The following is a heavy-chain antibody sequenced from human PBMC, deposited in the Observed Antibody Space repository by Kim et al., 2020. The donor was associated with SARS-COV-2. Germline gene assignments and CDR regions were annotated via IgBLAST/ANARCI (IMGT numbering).Heavy chain of an antibody. CDR1: GGTFSSYA. CDR2: IIPIPGTA. J-gene: IGHJ4*02. CDR3: ARDLVGVTGSFDY. V-gene: IGHV1-69*13. D-gene: IGHD1-26*01. Sequence: SVKVSCKASGGTFSSYAISWVRQAPGQGLEWMGGIIPIPGTANYAQKFQGRVTITADESTSTAYMELSSLRSEDTAVNYCARDLVGVTGSFDYWGQGTL.